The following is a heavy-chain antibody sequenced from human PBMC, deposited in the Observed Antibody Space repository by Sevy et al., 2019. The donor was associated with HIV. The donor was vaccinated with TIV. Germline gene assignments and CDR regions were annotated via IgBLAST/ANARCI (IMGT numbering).Heavy chain of an antibody. CDR1: GGSISSYY. Sequence: SETLSLTCTVSGGSISSYYWSWIRQPPGKGLEWIGYIYYSGSTNYNPSLKSRVTISVDTSKNQFSLMLSSVTAADTAVYYCASLMRDYYDSSESAFDIWGQGTMVTVSS. V-gene: IGHV4-59*01. CDR3: ASLMRDYYDSSESAFDI. J-gene: IGHJ3*02. CDR2: IYYSGST. D-gene: IGHD3-22*01.